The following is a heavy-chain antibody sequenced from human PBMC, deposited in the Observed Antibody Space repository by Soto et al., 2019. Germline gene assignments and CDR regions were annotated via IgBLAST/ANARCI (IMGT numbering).Heavy chain of an antibody. J-gene: IGHJ4*02. CDR2: IVVGNGNT. Sequence: ASVKVSCKASGFTFTNSAVQWVRQARGQHLEWIGWIVVGNGNTNYAQKFQERVTITRDMSTSTAYMELNSLRSEDTAVYYCAAASSAYYPRIDYWGQGTLVTVSS. CDR1: GFTFTNSA. CDR3: AAASSAYYPRIDY. V-gene: IGHV1-58*01. D-gene: IGHD3-22*01.